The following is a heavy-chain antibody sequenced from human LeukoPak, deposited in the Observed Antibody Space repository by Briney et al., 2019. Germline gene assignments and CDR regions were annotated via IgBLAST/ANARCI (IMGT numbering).Heavy chain of an antibody. CDR2: IIPIFGTA. V-gene: IGHV1-69*05. Sequence: ASVKVSCKASGGTFSSYAISWVRQAPGQGLEWMGRIIPIFGTANYAQKFQGRVTITTDESTSTAYMELSSLRSEDTAVYYCARHYPGSSAHYYYYMDVWGKGTTVTVSS. D-gene: IGHD3-10*01. CDR3: ARHYPGSSAHYYYYMDV. J-gene: IGHJ6*03. CDR1: GGTFSSYA.